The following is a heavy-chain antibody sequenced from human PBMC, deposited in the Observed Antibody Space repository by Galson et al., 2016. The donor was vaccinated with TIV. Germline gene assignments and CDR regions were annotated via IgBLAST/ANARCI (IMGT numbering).Heavy chain of an antibody. CDR1: GYTFPEFY. D-gene: IGHD6-19*01. Sequence: SVKVSCKASGYTFPEFYLHWVRQAPGQGLEWMGWINPKNGDTNYAQKFQGRVTLTSDTSITTAFLDLKWLRPDDTAVYFCARVTGAVAGRVWGQGTLVTVSS. J-gene: IGHJ4*02. CDR2: INPKNGDT. CDR3: ARVTGAVAGRV. V-gene: IGHV1-2*02.